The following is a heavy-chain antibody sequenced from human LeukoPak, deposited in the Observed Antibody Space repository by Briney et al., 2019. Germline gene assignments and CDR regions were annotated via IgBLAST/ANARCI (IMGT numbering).Heavy chain of an antibody. J-gene: IGHJ4*02. V-gene: IGHV3-48*03. Sequence: GGSLRLSCAASGFTFSSYEMNWVRQAPGKGLEWVSYISSSGSTIYYADSVKGRFTISRDNAKNSLYLQMNSLRAEDTAVYYCARVMDYGGNSDYWGQGTLVTVSS. CDR2: ISSSGSTI. CDR3: ARVMDYGGNSDY. D-gene: IGHD4-23*01. CDR1: GFTFSSYE.